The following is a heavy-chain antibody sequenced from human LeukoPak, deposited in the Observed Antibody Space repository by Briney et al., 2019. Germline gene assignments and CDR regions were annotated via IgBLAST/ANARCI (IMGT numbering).Heavy chain of an antibody. D-gene: IGHD3-10*01. CDR3: ARGPAPFGGSDAFDI. CDR2: IWFDGSNK. CDR1: GFTFRSHA. V-gene: IGHV3-33*01. J-gene: IGHJ3*02. Sequence: GGSLRLSCAASGFTFRSHAMHWVRQAPGKGLEWVAHIWFDGSNKYFADSVKGRFTISRDNSKNTLYLQMNSLRAGDTAVYYCARGPAPFGGSDAFDIWGQGTMVTVSS.